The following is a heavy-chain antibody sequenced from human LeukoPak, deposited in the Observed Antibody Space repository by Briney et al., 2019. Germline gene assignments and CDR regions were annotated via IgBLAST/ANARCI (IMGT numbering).Heavy chain of an antibody. V-gene: IGHV3-7*01. Sequence: GGSLRLSCAASGFTFSSYAMSWVRQAPGKGLEWVANIKQDGSEKYYVDSVKGRFTISRDNAKNSLYLQMNSLRAEDTAVYYCARGCTNGVCPLFDYWGQGTLVTVSS. CDR1: GFTFSSYA. D-gene: IGHD2-8*01. CDR3: ARGCTNGVCPLFDY. CDR2: IKQDGSEK. J-gene: IGHJ4*02.